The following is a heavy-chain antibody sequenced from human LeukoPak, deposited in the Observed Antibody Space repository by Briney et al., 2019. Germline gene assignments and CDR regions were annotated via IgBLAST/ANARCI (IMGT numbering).Heavy chain of an antibody. CDR1: GYTFTGYY. V-gene: IGHV1-2*02. D-gene: IGHD1-1*01. Sequence: ASVKVSCKASGYTFTGYYMHWVRQAPGQGLGWMGWINPNSGGTNYAQKFQGRVTMTRDTSISTAYMELSRLRSDDTAVYYGARVDRTTGTTPLGYWGQGTLVTVYS. J-gene: IGHJ4*02. CDR3: ARVDRTTGTTPLGY. CDR2: INPNSGGT.